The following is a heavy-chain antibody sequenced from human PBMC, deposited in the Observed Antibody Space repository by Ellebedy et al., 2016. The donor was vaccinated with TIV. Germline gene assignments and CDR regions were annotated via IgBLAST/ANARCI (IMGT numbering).Heavy chain of an antibody. CDR3: ARAAGELRSWYYFDY. V-gene: IGHV4-30-2*01. J-gene: IGHJ4*02. D-gene: IGHD1-7*01. Sequence: SETLSLXXAVSGGSISSGGYSWSWIRQPPGKGLEWIGYIYHSGSTYYNPSLKSRVTISVDRSKNQFSLKLSSVTAADTAVYYCARAAGELRSWYYFDYWGQGTLVTVSS. CDR2: IYHSGST. CDR1: GGSISSGGYS.